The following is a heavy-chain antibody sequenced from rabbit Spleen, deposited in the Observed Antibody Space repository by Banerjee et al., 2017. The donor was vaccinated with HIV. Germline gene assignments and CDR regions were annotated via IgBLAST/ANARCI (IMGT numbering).Heavy chain of an antibody. Sequence: QSLEESGGDLVKPGASLTLTCKASGFSFSTSDCMSWVRQAPGKGLEWIACINTATGKPVYATWAKGRFTISTTSSTTVTLQMTSLTAADTATYFCARDLAGAIGWNFYLWGPGTLVTVS. V-gene: IGHV1S40*01. CDR3: ARDLAGAIGWNFYL. D-gene: IGHD4-1*01. CDR1: GFSFSTSDC. CDR2: INTATGKP. J-gene: IGHJ4*01.